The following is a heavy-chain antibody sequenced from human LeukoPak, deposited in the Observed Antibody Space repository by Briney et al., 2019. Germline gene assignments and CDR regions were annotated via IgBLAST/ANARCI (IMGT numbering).Heavy chain of an antibody. D-gene: IGHD3-22*01. CDR1: GFTFSSYA. J-gene: IGHJ4*02. V-gene: IGHV3-30*04. CDR2: ISYDGSNK. Sequence: GGSLRLSCAASGFTFSSYAMHWVRQAPGKGLEWVAVISYDGSNKYYADSVKGRFTISRDNSKNTLYLQMNSLRAEDTAVYYCARENRVVVITTAPDYWGQGTLVTVSS. CDR3: ARENRVVVITTAPDY.